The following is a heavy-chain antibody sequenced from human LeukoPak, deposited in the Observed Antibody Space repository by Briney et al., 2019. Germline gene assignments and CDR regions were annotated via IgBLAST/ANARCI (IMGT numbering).Heavy chain of an antibody. CDR2: ITSNGGSA. CDR3: VIVRGYFDSSGSDY. D-gene: IGHD3-9*01. V-gene: IGHV3-64D*06. Sequence: GGSLRLSCSASGFTFSSYTIHWVRQAPGKGLEFVPAITSNGGSAYYADSVKGRFTISRDNSKNTVYLQMSSLRAEDTAVYYCVIVRGYFDSSGSDYWGQGTLVTVSS. CDR1: GFTFSSYT. J-gene: IGHJ4*02.